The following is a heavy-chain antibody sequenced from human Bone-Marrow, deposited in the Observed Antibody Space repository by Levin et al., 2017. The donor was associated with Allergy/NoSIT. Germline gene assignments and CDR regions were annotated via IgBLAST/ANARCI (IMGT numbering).Heavy chain of an antibody. CDR2: ITTAGKT. CDR1: GFTFSKLY. V-gene: IGHV3-11*01. D-gene: IGHD4/OR15-4a*01. Sequence: GESLKISCSPSGFTFSKLYMTWIRQAPGKGLEYISYITTAGKTYYADSVRGRFTISRDDAQNSLYLQMNSLGAEDTAVYYCATNTNFFAMDVWGQGTTVTVSS. J-gene: IGHJ6*02. CDR3: ATNTNFFAMDV.